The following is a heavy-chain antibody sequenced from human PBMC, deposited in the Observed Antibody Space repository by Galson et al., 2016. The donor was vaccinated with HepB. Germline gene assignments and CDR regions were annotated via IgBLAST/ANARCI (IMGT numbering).Heavy chain of an antibody. V-gene: IGHV3-11*06. D-gene: IGHD2-15*01. J-gene: IGHJ4*02. CDR2: ISSSSSYT. CDR1: AFAFSDYY. Sequence: SLRLSCAASAFAFSDYYMSWLRQAPGKGLEWVSYISSSSSYTNYADSVKGRFTISRDNAKNSLYLQMNSLRAEDTAVYYCARDNTGSHGSGFDYWGQGTLVTVSS. CDR3: ARDNTGSHGSGFDY.